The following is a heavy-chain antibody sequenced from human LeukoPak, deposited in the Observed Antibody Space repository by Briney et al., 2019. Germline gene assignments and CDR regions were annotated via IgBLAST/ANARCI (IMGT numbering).Heavy chain of an antibody. Sequence: SETLSLTCAVSGYSISSGYYWGWIRQPPGKGLEWIGSIYHSGSTYYNPSLKSRVTISVDTSKNQFPLKLSSVTAADTAVYYCARHVSGYCSGGSCPSDYWGQGTLVTVSS. CDR2: IYHSGST. V-gene: IGHV4-38-2*01. CDR3: ARHVSGYCSGGSCPSDY. D-gene: IGHD2-15*01. CDR1: GYSISSGYY. J-gene: IGHJ4*02.